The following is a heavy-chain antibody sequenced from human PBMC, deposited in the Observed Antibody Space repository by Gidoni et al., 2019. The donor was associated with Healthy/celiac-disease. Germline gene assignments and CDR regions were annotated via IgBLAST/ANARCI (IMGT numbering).Heavy chain of an antibody. J-gene: IGHJ4*02. V-gene: IGHV3-49*05. D-gene: IGHD6-19*01. Sequence: EVQLVESGGGLVKPGRSLRLSCTASGFTFGDYAMSWFSQAPGKGLEWVGFIRSKAYGGTTEYAASVKGRFTISRDDSKSIAYLQMNSLKTEDTAVYYCTRGPKYSSGWKPAYTYYFDYWGQGTLVTVSS. CDR2: IRSKAYGGTT. CDR3: TRGPKYSSGWKPAYTYYFDY. CDR1: GFTFGDYA.